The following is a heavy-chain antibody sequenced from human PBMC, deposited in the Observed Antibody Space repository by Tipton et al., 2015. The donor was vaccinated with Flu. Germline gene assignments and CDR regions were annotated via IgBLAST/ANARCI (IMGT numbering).Heavy chain of an antibody. D-gene: IGHD6-6*01. CDR3: ARHEWGSSSATFDT. V-gene: IGHV4-34*01. CDR2: ITHSGST. Sequence: TLSLTCAVYGGSFSGYYWSWIRQPPGKGLEWIGEITHSGSTTYNPSLKSRVTISIDTSKNQFSLWLISVTAADTAVYYCARHEWGSSSATFDTWGQGSLVTVSS. J-gene: IGHJ4*02. CDR1: GGSFSGYY.